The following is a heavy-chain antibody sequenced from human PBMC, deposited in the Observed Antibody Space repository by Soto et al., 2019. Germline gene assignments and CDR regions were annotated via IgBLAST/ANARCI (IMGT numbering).Heavy chain of an antibody. V-gene: IGHV1-18*01. CDR2: ISAYNGNT. D-gene: IGHD2-2*01. CDR3: ARELEVGNIVLVPAAIPGGFDP. Sequence: ASVKVSCKASGYTFPSYGISWVRQAPGQGLEWMGWISAYNGNTNYAQKLQGRVTITADESTSTAYMELSSLRSEDTAVYYCARELEVGNIVLVPAAIPGGFDPWGQGTLVNVSS. CDR1: GYTFPSYG. J-gene: IGHJ5*02.